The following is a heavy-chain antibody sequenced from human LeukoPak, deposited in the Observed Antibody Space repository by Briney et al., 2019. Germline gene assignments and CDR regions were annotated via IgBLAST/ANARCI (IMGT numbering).Heavy chain of an antibody. CDR2: IYNSRGNI. J-gene: IGHJ5*02. D-gene: IGHD6-6*01. CDR1: GGSISSGNYY. Sequence: SETLSLTCTVSGGSISSGNYYWSWIRQPAGKGMEWIGRIYNSRGNINYNPSLKSRVTISLDTSRNQFSLKLSSVTAADTAIYYCARGRYSSSSGLYNWFDPWGQGILVTASS. V-gene: IGHV4-61*02. CDR3: ARGRYSSSSGLYNWFDP.